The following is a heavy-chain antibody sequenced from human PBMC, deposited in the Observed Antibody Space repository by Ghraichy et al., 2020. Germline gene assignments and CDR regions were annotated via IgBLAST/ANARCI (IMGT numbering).Heavy chain of an antibody. J-gene: IGHJ4*02. D-gene: IGHD2-8*02. V-gene: IGHV3-30*02. CDR3: AKRGVHGTWSIEY. Sequence: GGSLRLSCAASGFSFSSCAMHWVRQAPGKGLEWVAVIWSDGNDKNYADSVKGRFTISRDNSKNPLYLQMNSLRPEDTAVYYCAKRGVHGTWSIEYWGQGTLVTVSS. CDR1: GFSFSSCA. CDR2: IWSDGNDK.